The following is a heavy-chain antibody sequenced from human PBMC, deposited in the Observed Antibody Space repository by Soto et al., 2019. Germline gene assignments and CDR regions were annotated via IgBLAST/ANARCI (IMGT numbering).Heavy chain of an antibody. D-gene: IGHD5-12*01. CDR2: ISSNGGST. Sequence: EVQLVESGGGLVQPGGSLRLSCAASGFTFSSYAMHSVRQSPGKGLEYVSAISSNGGSTYYANSVKGRFTISRDNSKNTLYLQMGSLRAEDMAVYYCARDGATAYFQHWGQGTLVTVS. J-gene: IGHJ1*01. V-gene: IGHV3-64*01. CDR1: GFTFSSYA. CDR3: ARDGATAYFQH.